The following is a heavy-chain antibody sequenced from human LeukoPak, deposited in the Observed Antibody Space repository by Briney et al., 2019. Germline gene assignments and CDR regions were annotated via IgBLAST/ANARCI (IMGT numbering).Heavy chain of an antibody. CDR2: IYTSGST. D-gene: IGHD2-2*01. J-gene: IGHJ4*02. Sequence: SQTLSLTCTVSGGSISSGSYYWSWIRQPAGKGLEWIGRIYTSGSTNYNPSLKSRVTISVDTSKNQFSLKLSSVTAADTAVYYCARGMPRGPGYWGQGTLVTVSP. CDR1: GGSISSGSYY. CDR3: ARGMPRGPGY. V-gene: IGHV4-61*02.